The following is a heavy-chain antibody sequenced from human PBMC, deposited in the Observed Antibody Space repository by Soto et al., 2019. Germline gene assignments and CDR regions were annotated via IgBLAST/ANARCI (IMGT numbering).Heavy chain of an antibody. D-gene: IGHD1-26*01. Sequence: SETLSLTXTVSGDSITGSYWSWIRQPPGKTLEWIGYIHHSGTTTYNPSLKSRVSISVDTSKNQFSLRLTSVIAADTAVYYCARDMPYAAGSLAGCDYWGQGILVTVSS. CDR1: GDSITGSY. V-gene: IGHV4-59*01. CDR2: IHHSGTT. J-gene: IGHJ4*02. CDR3: ARDMPYAAGSLAGCDY.